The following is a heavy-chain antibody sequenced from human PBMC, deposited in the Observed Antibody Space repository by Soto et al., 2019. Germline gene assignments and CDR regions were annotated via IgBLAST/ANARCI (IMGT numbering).Heavy chain of an antibody. D-gene: IGHD4-17*01. CDR1: GGTFSSYA. CDR3: AREEDYGGHYGVGPFDI. J-gene: IGHJ3*02. Sequence: GASVKVSCKASGGTFSSYAISWVRQAPGQGLEWMGGIIPIFGTANYAQKFQGRVTITADKSTSTAYMELSSLRSEDTAVYYCAREEDYGGHYGVGPFDIWGQGKTVTVSS. CDR2: IIPIFGTA. V-gene: IGHV1-69*06.